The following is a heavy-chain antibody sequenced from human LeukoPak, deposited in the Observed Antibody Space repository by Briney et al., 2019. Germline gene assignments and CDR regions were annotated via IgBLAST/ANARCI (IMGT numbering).Heavy chain of an antibody. D-gene: IGHD5-18*01. CDR3: ARTEESGYSYGYFGYYYYMDV. V-gene: IGHV4-39*07. Sequence: SSETLSLTCTVSGGSISSSSYYWGWIRQPPGKGLEWIGSIYYSGSTYYNPSLKSRVTISVDTSKNQFSLKLSSVTAADTAVYYCARTEESGYSYGYFGYYYYMDVWGKGTTVTVSS. CDR2: IYYSGST. J-gene: IGHJ6*03. CDR1: GGSISSSSYY.